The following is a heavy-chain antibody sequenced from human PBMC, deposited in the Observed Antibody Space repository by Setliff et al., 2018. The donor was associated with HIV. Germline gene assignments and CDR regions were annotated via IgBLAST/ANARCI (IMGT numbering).Heavy chain of an antibody. CDR3: ARDRWLGSNTYFYMDV. J-gene: IGHJ6*03. Sequence: GGSLRLSCEASGFTFDDYSMNWVRQAPGKGLECVSVIYSGGYTYYADSVKGRFTISRDNSKNTLYLQMNSLRVEDTAIYFCARDRWLGSNTYFYMDVWGKGTTVTVS. CDR2: IYSGGYT. V-gene: IGHV3-66*01. CDR1: GFTFDDYS. D-gene: IGHD3-10*01.